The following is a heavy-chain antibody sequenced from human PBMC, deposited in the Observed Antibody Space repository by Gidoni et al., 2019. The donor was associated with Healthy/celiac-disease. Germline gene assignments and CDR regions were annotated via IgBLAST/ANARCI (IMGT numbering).Heavy chain of an antibody. CDR1: GFPFSSYW. D-gene: IGHD2-15*01. J-gene: IGHJ3*02. Sequence: EVQLVESGGGLVQPGGSLRLSCAASGFPFSSYWMSWVRQAPGKGLEWVANIKQDGSEKYYVDSVKGRFTISRDNAKNSLYLQMNSLRAEDTAVYYCARDDGYCSGGSCSTFDAFDIWGQGTMVTVSS. CDR3: ARDDGYCSGGSCSTFDAFDI. V-gene: IGHV3-7*03. CDR2: IKQDGSEK.